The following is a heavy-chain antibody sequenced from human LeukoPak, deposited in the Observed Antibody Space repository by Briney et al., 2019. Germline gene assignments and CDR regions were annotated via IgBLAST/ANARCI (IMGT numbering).Heavy chain of an antibody. Sequence: GGSLRLSCAASGSTFSTYEMNWVRQAPGKGLEWVSYISSSGSTIYYADSVKGRFTISRDNAKNSLYLQMNSLRAEDTAVYYCARRWLHFDYWGQGTLVTVSS. CDR1: GSTFSTYE. CDR2: ISSSGSTI. J-gene: IGHJ4*02. CDR3: ARRWLHFDY. D-gene: IGHD5-18*01. V-gene: IGHV3-48*03.